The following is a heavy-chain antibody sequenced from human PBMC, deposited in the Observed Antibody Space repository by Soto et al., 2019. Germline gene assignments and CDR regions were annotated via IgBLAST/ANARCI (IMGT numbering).Heavy chain of an antibody. CDR1: GFIFSSYD. J-gene: IGHJ4*02. CDR3: LPMSGRFDY. Sequence: SGGSLRLSCAASGFIFSSYDMSWVRQAPGKGLEWVSTISGSVGSTYYADSVKGRFTISRDNSKNTLYLQMNSLRAEDTAVYYCLPMSGRFDYWGQGSLVTVSS. CDR2: ISGSVGST. V-gene: IGHV3-23*01.